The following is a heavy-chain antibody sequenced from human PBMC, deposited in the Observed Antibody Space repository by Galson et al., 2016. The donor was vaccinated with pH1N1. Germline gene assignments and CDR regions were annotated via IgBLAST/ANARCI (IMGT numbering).Heavy chain of an antibody. V-gene: IGHV1-46*03. CDR1: GYTLSRYY. Sequence: SVKVSCKASGYTLSRYYMHWLRQAPGQGLEWMGIIDPSSGSTTYAQKFQGGVTMTHDTATNTVYMELSSLRSDDTAVYYCARRYYFDYWGQGTLVAVSS. CDR2: IDPSSGST. J-gene: IGHJ4*02. CDR3: ARRYYFDY.